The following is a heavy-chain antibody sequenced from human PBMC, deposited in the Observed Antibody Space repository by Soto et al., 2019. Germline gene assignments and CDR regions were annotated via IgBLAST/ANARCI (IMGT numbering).Heavy chain of an antibody. D-gene: IGHD2-15*01. J-gene: IGHJ4*02. CDR1: GFTLSSYA. Sequence: GGSLRLSCGASGFTLSSYAMSWVRQAPGKGLEWVSAISGSGGSTYYADSVKGRFTIPRDNSKNTLYLQMNSLRAEDTAVYYCAKAQDIVVVVAARRSLFDYWGQGTLVTVSS. CDR2: ISGSGGST. V-gene: IGHV3-23*01. CDR3: AKAQDIVVVVAARRSLFDY.